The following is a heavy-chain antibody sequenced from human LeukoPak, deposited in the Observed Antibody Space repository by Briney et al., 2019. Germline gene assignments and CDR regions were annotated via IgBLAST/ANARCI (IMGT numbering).Heavy chain of an antibody. V-gene: IGHV3-23*01. CDR2: ISVSGGSI. Sequence: GGSLRLSCAASGFTFSSYAMNWVRQAPGEGLEWVSAISVSGGSIYYADSVKGRFTISRDNSKNTLYLQMNSLRAEDTAVYYCAKPQYCTNGICSGYYYFGMDVWGQGTTVTVSS. D-gene: IGHD2-8*01. CDR3: AKPQYCTNGICSGYYYFGMDV. CDR1: GFTFSSYA. J-gene: IGHJ6*02.